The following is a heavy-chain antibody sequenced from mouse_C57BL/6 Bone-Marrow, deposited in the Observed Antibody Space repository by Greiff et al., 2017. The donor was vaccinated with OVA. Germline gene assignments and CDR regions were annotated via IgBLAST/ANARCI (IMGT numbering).Heavy chain of an antibody. D-gene: IGHD1-1*01. CDR3: VKSRYYGSSHWYFDV. CDR1: GYTFTSYW. CDR2: IYPGSGST. J-gene: IGHJ1*03. Sequence: QVQLQQPGAELVKPGASVKMSCKASGYTFTSYWITWVKQRPGQGLEWIGDIYPGSGSTNYNEKFKSKATLTVDTSSSTAYMQLSSLTSEDSAVYYCVKSRYYGSSHWYFDVWGTGTTVTVSS. V-gene: IGHV1-55*01.